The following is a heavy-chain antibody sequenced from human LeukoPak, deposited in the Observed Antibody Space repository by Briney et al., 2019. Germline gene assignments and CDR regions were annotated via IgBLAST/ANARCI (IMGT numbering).Heavy chain of an antibody. CDR2: IYTSGST. V-gene: IGHV4-4*07. CDR3: AREAAAAGENHFDY. Sequence: PSETLSLTCTVSGGSISSYYWSWLRQPAGKGLEWIGRIYTSGSTNYNPSLKSRVTMSVDTSKNQFSLKLSSVTAADTAVYYCAREAAAAGENHFDYWGQGTLVTVSS. J-gene: IGHJ4*02. CDR1: GGSISSYY. D-gene: IGHD6-13*01.